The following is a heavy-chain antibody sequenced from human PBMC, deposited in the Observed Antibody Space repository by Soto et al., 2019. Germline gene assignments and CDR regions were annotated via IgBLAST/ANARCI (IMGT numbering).Heavy chain of an antibody. CDR3: AKDSRLLWFGELPHYGMDV. D-gene: IGHD3-10*01. CDR1: GFTFSSYA. Sequence: GGSLRLSCAASGFTFSSYAMSWVRQAPGKGLEWVSAISGGGGSTYYADSVKGRFTISRDNSKNTLYLQMNSLRAEDTAVYYCAKDSRLLWFGELPHYGMDVWGQGTTVTVSS. V-gene: IGHV3-23*01. J-gene: IGHJ6*02. CDR2: ISGGGGST.